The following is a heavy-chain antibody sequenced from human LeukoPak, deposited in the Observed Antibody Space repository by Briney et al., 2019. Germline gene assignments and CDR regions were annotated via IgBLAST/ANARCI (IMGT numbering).Heavy chain of an antibody. Sequence: GGSLRLSCSASGFTFGDYALSWVRQAPGKGLEWVGFIRSKAHGGTIEYAASVKGRFDISRDDSKSIVYLQMNSLKTEDTAVYYCSRDNYYDSSSHSKYYFDYWGQGTLVTVCS. J-gene: IGHJ4*02. V-gene: IGHV3-49*04. CDR2: IRSKAHGGTI. CDR1: GFTFGDYA. CDR3: SRDNYYDSSSHSKYYFDY. D-gene: IGHD3-22*01.